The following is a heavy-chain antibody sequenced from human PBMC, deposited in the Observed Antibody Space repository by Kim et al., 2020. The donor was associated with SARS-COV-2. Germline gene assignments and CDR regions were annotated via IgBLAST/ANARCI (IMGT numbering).Heavy chain of an antibody. CDR1: GRSFSGYY. Sequence: SETLSLTCAVYGRSFSGYYWSWIRQPPGKGLEWIGEINHSGSTNYNPSLKSRVTISVDTSKNQFSLKLSSVTAADTAVYYCARGPPGMVRGVDYYYGMDVWGQGTTVTVSS. CDR2: INHSGST. CDR3: ARGPPGMVRGVDYYYGMDV. V-gene: IGHV4-34*01. D-gene: IGHD3-10*01. J-gene: IGHJ6*02.